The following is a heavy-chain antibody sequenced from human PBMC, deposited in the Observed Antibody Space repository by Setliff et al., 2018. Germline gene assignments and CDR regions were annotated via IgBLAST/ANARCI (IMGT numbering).Heavy chain of an antibody. CDR2: IYYDDDR. Sequence: SGPTLVNPTQTLTLTRTFSGFSLTTNGVGVGWIRQPPGKALEWLALIYYDDDRRYNPSVKNRLTITKDTSKNQVVLTMTNVDPVDTATYYCARGFWSGYFVLDFWGQGSLVTVSS. CDR3: ARGFWSGYFVLDF. CDR1: GFSLTTNGVG. J-gene: IGHJ4*02. D-gene: IGHD3-3*01. V-gene: IGHV2-5*02.